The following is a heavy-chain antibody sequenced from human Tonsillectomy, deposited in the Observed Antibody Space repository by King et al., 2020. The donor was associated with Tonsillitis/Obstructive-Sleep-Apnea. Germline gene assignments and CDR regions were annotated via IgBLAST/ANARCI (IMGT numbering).Heavy chain of an antibody. CDR3: ARGLGHCTSTSCCTGY. Sequence: DVQLVESGGGLVQPGGSLRLSCAASGFTFSSYWMHWVRQAPGKGLVWVSHINSDGSNTTYADSVKGRFTISRDNAKNTLYLQMNSLRAEDTAVYNCARGLGHCTSTSCCTGYWGQGTLVTVSS. J-gene: IGHJ4*02. CDR1: GFTFSSYW. D-gene: IGHD2-2*02. CDR2: INSDGSNT. V-gene: IGHV3-74*01.